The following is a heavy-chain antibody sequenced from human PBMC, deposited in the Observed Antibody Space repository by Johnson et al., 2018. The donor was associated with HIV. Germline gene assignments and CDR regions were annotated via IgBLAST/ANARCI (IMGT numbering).Heavy chain of an antibody. CDR3: TTDDLGVDAFDI. CDR1: GFTFSGSA. V-gene: IGHV3-15*01. D-gene: IGHD3-16*01. CDR2: IKSKTDGGTT. J-gene: IGHJ3*02. Sequence: VQLVESGGGVVQPGGSLKLSCAASGFTFSGSAMHWVRQASGKGLEWVGRIKSKTDGGTTDYAAPVKGRFTISRDDSKNTLYLQMNSLKTEDTAVYYCTTDDLGVDAFDIWGQGTMVTVSS.